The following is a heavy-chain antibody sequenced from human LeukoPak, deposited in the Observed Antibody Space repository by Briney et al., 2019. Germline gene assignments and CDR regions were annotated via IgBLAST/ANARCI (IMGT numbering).Heavy chain of an antibody. D-gene: IGHD3-3*01. CDR3: AKAPSSLRFLEWFGDY. J-gene: IGHJ4*02. Sequence: GGSLRLSCAASGFTFSSYAMSWVRQAPGKGLEWVSAISGSGGSTYYADSVKGRFTISRDNSKNTLYLQMNSLRAEDTAVYYCAKAPSSLRFLEWFGDYWGQGTLVTVSS. CDR2: ISGSGGST. V-gene: IGHV3-23*01. CDR1: GFTFSSYA.